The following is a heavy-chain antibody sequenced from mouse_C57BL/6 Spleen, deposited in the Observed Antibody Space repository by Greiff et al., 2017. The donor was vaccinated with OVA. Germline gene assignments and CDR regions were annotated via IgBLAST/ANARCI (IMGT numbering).Heavy chain of an antibody. CDR2: IDPSDSYT. V-gene: IGHV1-50*01. Sequence: QVQLQQPGAELVKPGASVKLSCKASGCTFTSYWMQWVKQRPGQGLEWIGEIDPSDSYTNYNQKFKGKATLTVDTSSSTAYMQLSSLTSEDSAVYYCARGGLREGYAMDYWGQGTSVTVSS. CDR3: ARGGLREGYAMDY. J-gene: IGHJ4*01. D-gene: IGHD1-1*01. CDR1: GCTFTSYW.